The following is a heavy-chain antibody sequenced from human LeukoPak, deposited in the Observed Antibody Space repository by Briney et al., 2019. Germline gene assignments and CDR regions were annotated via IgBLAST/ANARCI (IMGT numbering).Heavy chain of an antibody. D-gene: IGHD4-17*01. Sequence: SSETLSLTCAVYGGSFSGYYWSWIRQPPGKGLEWIGEINHSGSTNYNPSLKSRVTISVDTSKNQFSLKLSSVTAADTAVYYCARGHSTVTTGGYFDYWGQGTLVTVSS. V-gene: IGHV4-34*01. CDR1: GGSFSGYY. CDR3: ARGHSTVTTGGYFDY. J-gene: IGHJ4*02. CDR2: INHSGST.